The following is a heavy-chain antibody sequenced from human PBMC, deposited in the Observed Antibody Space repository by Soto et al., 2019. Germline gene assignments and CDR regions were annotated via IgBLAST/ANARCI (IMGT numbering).Heavy chain of an antibody. CDR2: ISAYNDYT. Sequence: QVRLVQSAAEVKKPGASVKVSCKASGYTFIRYGITWVRQAPGQGLEWMGWISAYNDYTNYAQKLQGRATMTTETSTSTVYMELRSLRSDDTAVYYCARGGYYDKVWGKMNYYGLDVWGQGTTVTVSS. CDR1: GYTFIRYG. CDR3: ARGGYYDKVWGKMNYYGLDV. V-gene: IGHV1-18*01. J-gene: IGHJ6*02. D-gene: IGHD3-16*01.